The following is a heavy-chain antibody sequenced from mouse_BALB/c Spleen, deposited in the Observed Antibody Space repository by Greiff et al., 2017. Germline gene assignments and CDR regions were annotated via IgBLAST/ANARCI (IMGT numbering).Heavy chain of an antibody. V-gene: IGHV8-12*01. Sequence: QVTLKVCGPGILQPSQTLSLTCSFSGFSLSTSGMGVSWIRQPSGKGLEWLAHIYWDDDKRYNPSLKSRLTISKDTSRNQVFLKITSVDTADTATYYCARRGGYYGRGYAMDYWGQGTSVTVSS. CDR3: ARRGGYYGRGYAMDY. CDR2: IYWDDDK. CDR1: GFSLSTSGMG. J-gene: IGHJ4*01. D-gene: IGHD1-1*01.